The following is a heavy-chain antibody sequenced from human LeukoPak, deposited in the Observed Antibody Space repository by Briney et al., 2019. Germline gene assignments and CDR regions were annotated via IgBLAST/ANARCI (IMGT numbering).Heavy chain of an antibody. CDR1: GFTFSSYW. D-gene: IGHD2-21*02. CDR3: VRVQGSSTVTAYDAFDI. Sequence: GGSLRLSCAASGFTFSSYWMSWVRQAPGRGLEWVANIRQDGSEKYYVDSVKGRFTISRDNAKNSLFLQMNSLRAEDTALYYCVRVQGSSTVTAYDAFDIWGPGTMVTVSS. CDR2: IRQDGSEK. V-gene: IGHV3-7*01. J-gene: IGHJ3*02.